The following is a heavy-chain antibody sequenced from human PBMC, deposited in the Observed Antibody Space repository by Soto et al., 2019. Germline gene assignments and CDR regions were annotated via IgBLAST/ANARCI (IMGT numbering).Heavy chain of an antibody. D-gene: IGHD2-21*02. CDR1: GGTFSSYT. CDR3: ASSIKAYCGGDCYSNWFDP. J-gene: IGHJ5*02. Sequence: SVKVSCKASGGTFSSYTISWVRQAPGQGLEWMGRIIPILGIANYAQKFQGRVTITADKSTSTAYMELSSLRSEDTAVYYCASSIKAYCGGDCYSNWFDPWGQGTLVTVSS. V-gene: IGHV1-69*02. CDR2: IIPILGIA.